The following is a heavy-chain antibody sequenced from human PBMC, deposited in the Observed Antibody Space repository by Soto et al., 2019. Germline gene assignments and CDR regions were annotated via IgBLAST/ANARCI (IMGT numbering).Heavy chain of an antibody. CDR2: ISPMFGAA. CDR3: AREVQVHTPAFVY. J-gene: IGHJ4*02. CDR1: GCTFNTYA. Sequence: QVQLVQSGAAMKKPGSSVKVSCQSSGCTFNTYAMNWVRQAPGQGPEWMGDISPMFGAANYAPKFQGRVTIPADESTGTSYMQLSSLTSADTALYFCAREVQVHTPAFVYWGQGTLVTVSS. V-gene: IGHV1-69*19. D-gene: IGHD3-10*01.